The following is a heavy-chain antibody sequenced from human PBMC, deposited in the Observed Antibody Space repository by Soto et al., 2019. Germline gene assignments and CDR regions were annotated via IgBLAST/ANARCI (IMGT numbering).Heavy chain of an antibody. CDR1: GGSVTMSSFS. J-gene: IGHJ5*02. V-gene: IGHV4-30-2*01. Sequence: LQLQESGSGLVQPSQTLSLTCALSGGSVTMSSFSWAWVRQPPGRGLQWIGYISHSGATSSDPTHKSRVTISRDWAKYQSSLKLTSVTAADTDVYYCASLDYHGSWLDPWGQGTLVTVSS. D-gene: IGHD4-17*01. CDR2: ISHSGAT. CDR3: ASLDYHGSWLDP.